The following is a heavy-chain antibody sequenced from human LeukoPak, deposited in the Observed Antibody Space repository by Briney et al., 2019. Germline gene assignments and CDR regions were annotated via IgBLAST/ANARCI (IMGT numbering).Heavy chain of an antibody. CDR1: GGSISSYY. V-gene: IGHV4-59*08. CDR3: ARRGGGHAFDI. J-gene: IGHJ3*02. CDR2: IYYDGTT. Sequence: SETLSLTCTVSGGSISSYYWSWIRQPPGKGLEYIGYIYYDGTTNYNPSLKSRVTISIDTSKIHFPLRLSSVTAADTALYYCARRGGGHAFDIWGQGTMVTVSS. D-gene: IGHD3-16*01.